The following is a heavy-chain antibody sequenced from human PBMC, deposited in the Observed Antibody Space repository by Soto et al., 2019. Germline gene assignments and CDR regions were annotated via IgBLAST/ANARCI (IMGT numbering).Heavy chain of an antibody. Sequence: PSETLSLTCTVSGGSVSSGSYYWSWIRQPLGKGLEWIGYIYYSGSTNYNPSLKSRVTISVDTSKNQFSLKLSSVTAADTAVYYCAGSELRFLVQGGEYYFDYWGQGTLVTVSS. CDR3: AGSELRFLVQGGEYYFDY. CDR1: GGSVSSGSYY. V-gene: IGHV4-61*01. D-gene: IGHD3-3*01. CDR2: IYYSGST. J-gene: IGHJ4*02.